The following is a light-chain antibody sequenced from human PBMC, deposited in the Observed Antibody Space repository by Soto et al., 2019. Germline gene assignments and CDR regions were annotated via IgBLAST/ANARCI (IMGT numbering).Light chain of an antibody. CDR1: SSDVGRYNL. Sequence: QSALTQPASGSGSPGQSITISCTGTSSDVGRYNLVSWYQQHPGKAPKLMIYEGSKRPSGVSNRFSGSKSGNTASLTISGLQAEDGGDYYCCSYAGSRIHVVFGGGTKLTVL. J-gene: IGLJ2*01. V-gene: IGLV2-23*01. CDR3: CSYAGSRIHVV. CDR2: EGS.